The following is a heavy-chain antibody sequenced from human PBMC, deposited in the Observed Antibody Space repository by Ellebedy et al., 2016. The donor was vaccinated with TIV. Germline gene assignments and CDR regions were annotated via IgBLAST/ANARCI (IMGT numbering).Heavy chain of an antibody. Sequence: SETLSLTCTVSGGSISSGGYYWSWIRQHPGKGLEWIGYIYYSGSTYYNPSLKSRVTISVDTSKNQFSLKLSSVTAADTAVYYCARQPVVVVAATLFAFDIWGQGTMVTVSS. CDR3: ARQPVVVVAATLFAFDI. CDR2: IYYSGST. J-gene: IGHJ3*02. D-gene: IGHD2-15*01. CDR1: GGSISSGGYY. V-gene: IGHV4-39*01.